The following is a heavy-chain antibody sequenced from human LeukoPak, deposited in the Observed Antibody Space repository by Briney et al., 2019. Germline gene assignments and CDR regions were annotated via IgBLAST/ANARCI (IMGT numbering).Heavy chain of an antibody. J-gene: IGHJ6*02. D-gene: IGHD2-8*01. CDR2: IYDSGST. CDR1: GASINSYF. CDR3: ARQMYLGGMDV. V-gene: IGHV4-59*08. Sequence: SETLSLTCTVSGASINSYFWSWVRQPPGEGLEWIGYIYDSGSTYYNPSLKSRVTISVDTSNNHFSLRLSSVTAADTAVYYCARQMYLGGMDVWGQGTTVTVSS.